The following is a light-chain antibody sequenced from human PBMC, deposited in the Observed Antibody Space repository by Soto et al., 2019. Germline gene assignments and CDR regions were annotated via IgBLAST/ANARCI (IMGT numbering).Light chain of an antibody. Sequence: SYELTQPPSVSVSPGPTASITCSGGKLGDKYACWYQQKPGQSPVLVIYQDSKRPSGIPERFSGSNSGNTATLTISGTQAMDEADYYCQAWDSGTYVVFGGGTQLTVL. CDR1: KLGDKY. CDR3: QAWDSGTYVV. V-gene: IGLV3-1*01. CDR2: QDS. J-gene: IGLJ2*01.